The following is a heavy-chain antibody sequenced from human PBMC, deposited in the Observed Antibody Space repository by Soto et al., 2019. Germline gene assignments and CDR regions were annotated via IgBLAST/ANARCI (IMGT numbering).Heavy chain of an antibody. CDR1: GFSLRNSGVG. D-gene: IGHD4-17*01. J-gene: IGHJ4*02. CDR3: AHRTTGGFYFDY. V-gene: IGHV2-5*02. CDR2: IYWDDDK. Sequence: QITLKESGPTLVKPTQTLTLTCTFPGFSLRNSGVGVGWIRQPPGKALEWLALIYWDDDKRYSPSLKSRLTIPKDTSKNQVVLTMTHMDPVDTATYFCAHRTTGGFYFDYWGQGTLVTVSS.